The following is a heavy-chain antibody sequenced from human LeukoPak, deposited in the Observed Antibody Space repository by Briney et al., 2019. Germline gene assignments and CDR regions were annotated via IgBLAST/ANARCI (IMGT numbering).Heavy chain of an antibody. V-gene: IGHV4-39*07. D-gene: IGHD3-10*01. J-gene: IGHJ4*02. Sequence: SETLSLTRTVSGGSISSSGYYWGRIRQPPGKGLEWIGSIFYSGTTYYNPSLKSRVTISVDTSKNQFSLKLNSVTAADTAVYYCARDPPGPGSYYDYWGQGTLVTVSS. CDR3: ARDPPGPGSYYDY. CDR1: GGSISSSGYY. CDR2: IFYSGTT.